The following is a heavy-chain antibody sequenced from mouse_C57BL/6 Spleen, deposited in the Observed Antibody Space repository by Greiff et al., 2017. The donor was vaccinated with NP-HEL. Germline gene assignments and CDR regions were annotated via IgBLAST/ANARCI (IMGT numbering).Heavy chain of an antibody. J-gene: IGHJ3*01. D-gene: IGHD1-1*01. V-gene: IGHV14-4*01. CDR3: TTDYYGSSYPFAY. CDR2: IDPENGDT. CDR1: GFNIKDDY. Sequence: VHVKQSGAELVRPGASVKLSCTASGFNIKDDYMHWVKQRPEQGLEWIGWIDPENGDTEYASKFQGKATITAETSSNTASLQLSSLTSEDTAVYYCTTDYYGSSYPFAYWGQGTLVTVSA.